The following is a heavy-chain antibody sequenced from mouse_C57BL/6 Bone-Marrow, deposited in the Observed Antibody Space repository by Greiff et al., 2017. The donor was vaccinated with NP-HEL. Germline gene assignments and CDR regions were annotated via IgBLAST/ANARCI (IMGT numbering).Heavy chain of an antibody. CDR1: GFSLTSYA. J-gene: IGHJ1*03. CDR2: IWTGGGT. Sequence: QVQLKESGPGLVAPSQSLSITCTVSGFSLTSYAISWVRQPPGKGLEWLGVIWTGGGTNYNSAPKSRLSISKDNSKSQVFLKMNSLQTDDTARYYCARNAGSSFYWYFDVWGTGTTVTVSS. D-gene: IGHD1-1*01. CDR3: ARNAGSSFYWYFDV. V-gene: IGHV2-9-1*01.